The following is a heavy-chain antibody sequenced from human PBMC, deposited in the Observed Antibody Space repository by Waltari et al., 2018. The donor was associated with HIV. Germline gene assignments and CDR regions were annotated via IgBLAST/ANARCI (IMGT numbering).Heavy chain of an antibody. Sequence: EVQMLESGGGLVQPGGSLRLSCRASGFSFSFSALNWVRQAPGKGLEWVSGISGSGDNRYYADSVKGRFTISRDNSKNKVFLQMKSLRPEDTAFYYCTKDPVTAVGNINWFDPWGQGTLVTVSS. D-gene: IGHD6-13*01. V-gene: IGHV3-23*01. CDR3: TKDPVTAVGNINWFDP. CDR1: GFSFSFSA. J-gene: IGHJ5*02. CDR2: ISGSGDNR.